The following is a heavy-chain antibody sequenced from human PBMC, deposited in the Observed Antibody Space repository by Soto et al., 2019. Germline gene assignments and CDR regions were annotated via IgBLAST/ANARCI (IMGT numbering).Heavy chain of an antibody. D-gene: IGHD4-17*01. CDR1: GFTFSSSG. CDR2: ISYDGSSN. V-gene: IGHV3-30*18. J-gene: IGHJ6*02. CDR3: AKDFLRSLTRYYYYYGMDV. Sequence: GGTLRLSCAASGFTFSSSGMHWVRQAPGKGLEWVAVISYDGSSNYYADSVKGRFIIARDNSKNTMDLQMNSLRAEDTAVYYCAKDFLRSLTRYYYYYGMDVWGQGTTVTVSS.